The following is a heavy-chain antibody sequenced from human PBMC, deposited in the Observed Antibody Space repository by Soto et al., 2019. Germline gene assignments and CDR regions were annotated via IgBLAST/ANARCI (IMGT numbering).Heavy chain of an antibody. J-gene: IGHJ4*02. CDR2: ISYDGSNK. V-gene: IGHV3-30*18. CDR1: GFTFRSYG. Sequence: GGSLRLSCAASGFTFRSYGMHWVRQAPGKGLEWVAVISYDGSNKYYADSVKGRFTISRDNSKNTLYLQMNSLRVDDTAVYYCAKGHPGGSCYSGLDCWGQGTLVTVSS. D-gene: IGHD2-15*01. CDR3: AKGHPGGSCYSGLDC.